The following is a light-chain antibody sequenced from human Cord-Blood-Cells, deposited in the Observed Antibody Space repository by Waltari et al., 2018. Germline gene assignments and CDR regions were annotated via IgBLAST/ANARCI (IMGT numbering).Light chain of an antibody. CDR1: QSVSSN. CDR3: QQYNNWPPWT. V-gene: IGKV3-15*01. Sequence: EIVMTQSPATLSVSPGERATLSCRASQSVSSNLAWYQQKPGQAPRLLFYGASTRATVIPARFSGSGSGTEFTLTISSLQSEDFAVYYCQQYNNWPPWTFGQETKVEIK. CDR2: GAS. J-gene: IGKJ1*01.